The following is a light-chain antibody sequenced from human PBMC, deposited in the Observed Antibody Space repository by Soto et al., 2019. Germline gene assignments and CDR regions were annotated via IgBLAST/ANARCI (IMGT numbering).Light chain of an antibody. CDR2: GNN. V-gene: IGLV1-40*01. CDR3: QSYASSLNWV. Sequence: QSVLTQPPSVSGAPGQTVTISCTGSSSNIGASYDVYWYQQLPGTAPKLLIYGNNIRPSGVPDRFSGSKSGTSASLAITGLQAEDEADYFCQSYASSLNWVFGGGTKLTVL. CDR1: SSNIGASYD. J-gene: IGLJ3*02.